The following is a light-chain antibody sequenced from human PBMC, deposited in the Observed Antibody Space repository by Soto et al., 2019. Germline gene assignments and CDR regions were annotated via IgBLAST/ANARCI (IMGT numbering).Light chain of an antibody. V-gene: IGLV2-14*01. CDR2: EVI. CDR3: ASYTSTSTRV. J-gene: IGLJ1*01. CDR1: SSDVGRYDF. Sequence: QSVLTQPASVSGSPGQLITISCTGTSSDVGRYDFASWYQQHPGQAPKLMIYEVIYRPSGVSNRFSGSKSGNTASLIISGLLAEDEADYYCASYTSTSTRVFGTGTKVTVL.